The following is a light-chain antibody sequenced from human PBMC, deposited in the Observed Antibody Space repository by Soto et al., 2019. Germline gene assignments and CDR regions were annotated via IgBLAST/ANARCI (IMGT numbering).Light chain of an antibody. CDR2: GAS. V-gene: IGKV3-20*01. CDR3: HQYGSFPHT. J-gene: IGKJ2*01. CDR1: QVVSASP. Sequence: EIVLTQSPGTLSLSPGERATLSVRASQVVSASPLAGYRLKPGQAPGPLISGASTRATAVPDRFSGSESGTDFTFIISRLEPEDFGMYYCHQYGSFPHTFGQGTELETK.